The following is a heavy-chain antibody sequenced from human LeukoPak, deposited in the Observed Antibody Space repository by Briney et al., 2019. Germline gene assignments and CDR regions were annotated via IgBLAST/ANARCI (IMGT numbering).Heavy chain of an antibody. J-gene: IGHJ4*02. CDR2: ISYDGNDK. V-gene: IGHV3-30-3*01. D-gene: IGHD2/OR15-2a*01. CDR3: ARDFFPVEDSTWHEIGY. CDR1: GFNFNDYA. Sequence: GGSLRLSCVASGFNFNDYAMYWVRQTPGKGLEWVTLISYDGNDKSYADSVRGRFTISRDNSKNTLYLQMDSLRSEDTAVYYCARDFFPVEDSTWHEIGYWGQGILVIVSS.